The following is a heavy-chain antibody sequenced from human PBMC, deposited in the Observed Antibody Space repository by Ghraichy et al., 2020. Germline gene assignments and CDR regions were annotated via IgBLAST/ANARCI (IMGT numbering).Heavy chain of an antibody. CDR3: ARAPGGYSSSWYLFFDY. CDR1: GGSISSGGYY. V-gene: IGHV4-31*03. D-gene: IGHD6-13*01. Sequence: SETLSLTCTVSGGSISSGGYYWSWIRQHPGKGLEWIGYIYYSGSTYYNPSLKSRVTISVDTSKNQFSLKLSSVTAADTAVYYCARAPGGYSSSWYLFFDYWGQGTLVTVSS. CDR2: IYYSGST. J-gene: IGHJ4*02.